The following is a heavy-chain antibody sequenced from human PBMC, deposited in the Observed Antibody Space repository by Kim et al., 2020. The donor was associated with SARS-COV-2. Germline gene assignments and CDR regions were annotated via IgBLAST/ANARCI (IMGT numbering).Heavy chain of an antibody. D-gene: IGHD5-18*01. CDR1: GYTLTNSY. CDR2: IDPSDGAA. V-gene: IGHV1-46*01. J-gene: IGHJ6*02. CDR3: ARDPRDTSMLNYHNFYYGMDG. Sequence: ASVKVSCKAFGYTLTNSYMHWVRQAPGQGLEWMGIIDPSDGAANYAQKFQGRVTMTRDTSTSSVYLELSSLRSEDTALYYCARDPRDTSMLNYHNFYYGMDGWGQGATVTV.